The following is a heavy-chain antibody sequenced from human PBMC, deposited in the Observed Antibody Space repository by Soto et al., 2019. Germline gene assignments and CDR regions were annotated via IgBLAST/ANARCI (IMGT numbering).Heavy chain of an antibody. CDR1: GFTFSTYA. Sequence: EVELLESGGGLVQPEGSLRLSCAASGFTFSTYAMGWVRQAPGKGLEWVSVVSSGGGTHYADSVKGRFTVSRDNSKNTLSLQMNSLRAEDTAVYYCAKRRGAGGHFDYWGQGALVIVSS. CDR2: VSSGGGT. V-gene: IGHV3-23*01. CDR3: AKRRGAGGHFDY. J-gene: IGHJ4*02. D-gene: IGHD2-15*01.